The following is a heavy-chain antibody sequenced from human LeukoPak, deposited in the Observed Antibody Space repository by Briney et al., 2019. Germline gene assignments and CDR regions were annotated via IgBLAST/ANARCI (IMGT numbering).Heavy chain of an antibody. D-gene: IGHD1-26*01. J-gene: IGHJ2*01. CDR2: IYYSGGT. CDR3: ARDREFDL. Sequence: PSETLSLTCTVSGGSISSYYWSWIRQPPGKGLEWIGYIYYSGGTNYNPSLKSRVTISVDTSKNQFSLKLSSVTAADTAVYYCARDREFDLWGRGTLVTVSS. V-gene: IGHV4-59*01. CDR1: GGSISSYY.